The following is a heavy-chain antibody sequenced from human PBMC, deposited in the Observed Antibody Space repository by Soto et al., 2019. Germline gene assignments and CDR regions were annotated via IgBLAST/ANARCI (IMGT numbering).Heavy chain of an antibody. CDR1: GYTLTELS. D-gene: IGHD7-27*01. Sequence: ASVKVSCKVSGYTLTELSMHWVRQAPGKGLEWMGGFDPEDGETIYAQKFQGRVTMTEDTSTDTAYTELSSLRSEDTAVYYCATLLGWGTIVDYWGQGTLVTVSS. J-gene: IGHJ4*02. CDR3: ATLLGWGTIVDY. CDR2: FDPEDGET. V-gene: IGHV1-24*01.